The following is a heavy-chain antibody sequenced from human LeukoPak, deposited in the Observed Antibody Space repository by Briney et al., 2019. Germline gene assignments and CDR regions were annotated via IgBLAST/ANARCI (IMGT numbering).Heavy chain of an antibody. D-gene: IGHD3-10*01. CDR1: GYTFTSYY. Sequence: ASVKVSCKASGYTFTSYYMHWVRQAPGQGLEWMGIINPSGGSTSYAQKFQGRVTMTRDTSTSTVYMGLSSLRSEDTAVYYCARDVNSRELLWFGDYYYYMDVWGKGTTVTVSS. CDR3: ARDVNSRELLWFGDYYYYMDV. J-gene: IGHJ6*03. V-gene: IGHV1-46*01. CDR2: INPSGGST.